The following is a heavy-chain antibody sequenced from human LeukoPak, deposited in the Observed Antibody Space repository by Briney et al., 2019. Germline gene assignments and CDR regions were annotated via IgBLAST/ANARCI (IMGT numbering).Heavy chain of an antibody. J-gene: IGHJ5*02. V-gene: IGHV4-61*02. CDR2: LYTSGNT. Sequence: SETLSLTCTVSGDSISSGSYYWSWIRQPAGKGLEWIGRLYTSGNTNYNPSLKSRVTISVDSSKNHFSLNLSSVTAADTAVYYCARESISTWGWFDPWGQGTQVTVSS. D-gene: IGHD3-3*02. CDR3: ARESISTWGWFDP. CDR1: GDSISSGSYY.